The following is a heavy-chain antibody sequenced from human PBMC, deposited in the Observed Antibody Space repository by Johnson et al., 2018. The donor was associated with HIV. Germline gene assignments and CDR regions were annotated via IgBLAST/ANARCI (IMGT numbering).Heavy chain of an antibody. CDR1: GFTFEDHD. J-gene: IGHJ3*01. V-gene: IGHV3-20*04. CDR2: INWNGGST. D-gene: IGHD2-8*01. CDR3: ATRGFYCTDGICHGVFDF. Sequence: VQLVESGGGLVQPGGSLRLSCAASGFTFEDHDMSWVRQIPGKGLEWVSGINWNGGSTGYVDSVKGRFSISRDNAKKSLYLQMNSLRAEDTALYYCATRGFYCTDGICHGVFDFWGQGTVVSVSS.